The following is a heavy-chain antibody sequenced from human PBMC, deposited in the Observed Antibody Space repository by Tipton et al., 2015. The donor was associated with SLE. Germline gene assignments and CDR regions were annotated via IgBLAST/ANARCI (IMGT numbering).Heavy chain of an antibody. V-gene: IGHV4-4*07. J-gene: IGHJ6*02. CDR1: GDSVTTDY. CDR3: ARVRYNSGWELDV. CDR2: IHASGST. D-gene: IGHD5-12*01. Sequence: TLSLTCNVSGDSVTTDYWNWIRQPAGKGLEWIGRIHASGSTSYNPSLKSRVSMSVERSKNQLSLKLTSVTAADTAIYYCARVRYNSGWELDVWGQGTTVTVSS.